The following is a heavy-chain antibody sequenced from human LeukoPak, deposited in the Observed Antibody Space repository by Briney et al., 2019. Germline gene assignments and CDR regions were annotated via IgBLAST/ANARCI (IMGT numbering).Heavy chain of an antibody. CDR2: IYHSGST. CDR1: GYSISSGYY. V-gene: IGHV4-38-2*02. D-gene: IGHD6-6*01. CDR3: ARVPHSSSSEWFDP. Sequence: SETLYLTCTVSGYSISSGYYWGWIRQPPGKGLEWIGSIYHSGSTYYNPSLKSRVTISVDTSKNQFSLKLSSVTAADTAVYYCARVPHSSSSEWFDPWGQGTLVTVSS. J-gene: IGHJ5*02.